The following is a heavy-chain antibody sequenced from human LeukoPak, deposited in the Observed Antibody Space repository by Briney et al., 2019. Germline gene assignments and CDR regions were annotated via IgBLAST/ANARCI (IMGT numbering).Heavy chain of an antibody. CDR1: GGSFSGYY. D-gene: IGHD1-20*01. CDR3: ARENSIMYITGTTAASHAFDI. J-gene: IGHJ3*02. V-gene: IGHV4-34*01. CDR2: INHSGST. Sequence: SETLSLTCAVYGGSFSGYYWSWIRQPPGKGLEWIGEINHSGSTNYNPSLKSRVTISVDTSKNQFSLKLSSVTAVDTAVYYCARENSIMYITGTTAASHAFDIWGQGTMVTVSS.